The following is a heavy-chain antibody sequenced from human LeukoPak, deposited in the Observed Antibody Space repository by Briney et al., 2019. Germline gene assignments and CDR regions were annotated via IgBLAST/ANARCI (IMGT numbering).Heavy chain of an antibody. CDR3: ARDSAVAGTGTDDY. Sequence: GGSLRLSCAASGFTFSSYEMNWVRQAPGKGLEWVSYISSSGSTIYYADSVKGRFTISRDNAKNSLSLQMNSLRAEDTAVYYCARDSAVAGTGTDDYWGQGTLVTVSS. CDR2: ISSSGSTI. CDR1: GFTFSSYE. D-gene: IGHD6-19*01. V-gene: IGHV3-48*03. J-gene: IGHJ4*02.